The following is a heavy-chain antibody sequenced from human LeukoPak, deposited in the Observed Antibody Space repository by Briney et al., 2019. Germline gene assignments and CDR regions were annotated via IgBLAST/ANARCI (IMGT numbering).Heavy chain of an antibody. V-gene: IGHV3-21*01. J-gene: IGHJ4*02. CDR1: GFTFSSYS. CDR2: ISSSSYI. CDR3: ARDGYDSSGYNGY. Sequence: GGSLRLSCAASGFTFSSYSKNWVRQAPGKGLEWVSSISSSSYIYYADSVKGRFTISRDNAKNSLYLQMNSLRAEDTAVYYCARDGYDSSGYNGYWGQGTLVTVSS. D-gene: IGHD3-22*01.